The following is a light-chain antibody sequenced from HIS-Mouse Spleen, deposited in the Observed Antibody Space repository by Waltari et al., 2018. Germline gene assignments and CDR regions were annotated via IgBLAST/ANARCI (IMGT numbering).Light chain of an antibody. CDR1: ALPKKY. J-gene: IGLJ2*01. Sequence: SYELTQPPSVSVSQGQTARITCAGAALPKKYAYWYQQKSGQAPVLVIYEDSKRPSGIPERFSGSSSGTMATLTISGAQVEDEADYYCYSTDSSGNHRVFGGGTKLTVL. V-gene: IGLV3-10*01. CDR2: EDS. CDR3: YSTDSSGNHRV.